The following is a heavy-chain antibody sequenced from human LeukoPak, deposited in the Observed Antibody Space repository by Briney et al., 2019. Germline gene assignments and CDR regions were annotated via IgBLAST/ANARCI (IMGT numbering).Heavy chain of an antibody. J-gene: IGHJ4*02. D-gene: IGHD5-24*01. V-gene: IGHV3-30-3*01. CDR2: ISYDGTNK. CDR3: ARDWIEMSRVDPRY. Sequence: GTSLRLSCAASGFIFSSYAMNWVRQAPGKGLEWVAVISYDGTNKYYADSVKGRFTISRDNSKDTLYLQMSSLRPEDTAVYYCARDWIEMSRVDPRYWGQGTLVTVSS. CDR1: GFIFSSYA.